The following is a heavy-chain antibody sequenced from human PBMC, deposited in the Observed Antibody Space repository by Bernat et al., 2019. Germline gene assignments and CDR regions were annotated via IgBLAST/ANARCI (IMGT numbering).Heavy chain of an antibody. CDR3: AKGVAVAGTGLIDY. CDR2: IKQDGSEK. V-gene: IGHV3-7*03. D-gene: IGHD6-19*01. CDR1: GFTFSSYW. J-gene: IGHJ4*02. Sequence: EVQLVESGGGLVQPGGSLRLSCAASGFTFSSYWMSWVRQAPGKGLEWVANIKQDGSEKYYVDSVKGRFTISRDNAKNSLYLQMNSLRAEDTAVYYCAKGVAVAGTGLIDYWGQGTLVTVSS.